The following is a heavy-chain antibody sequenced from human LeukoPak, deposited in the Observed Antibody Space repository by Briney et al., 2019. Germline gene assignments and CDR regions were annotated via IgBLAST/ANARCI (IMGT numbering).Heavy chain of an antibody. D-gene: IGHD2-2*03. CDR1: GYTFTSYG. V-gene: IGHV1-18*01. J-gene: IGHJ6*03. CDR3: ASLDIVVVSSVGRHYYMDV. CDR2: ISTYFVNT. Sequence: ASVKVSCKTSGYTFTSYGISWVRQGPGQGLEWMGWISTYFVNTNYAQKFQGRVTMTTDPSTSTAYMELRSLRSDDTAVYYCASLDIVVVSSVGRHYYMDVWGKGTTVTVSS.